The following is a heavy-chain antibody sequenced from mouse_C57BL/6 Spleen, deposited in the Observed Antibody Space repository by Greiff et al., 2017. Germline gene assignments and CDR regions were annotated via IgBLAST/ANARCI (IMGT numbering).Heavy chain of an antibody. J-gene: IGHJ1*03. Sequence: EVQLQQSGPELVKPGASVKISCKASGYSFTGYYMNWVKQSPEKSLEWIGEINPSTGGTTYNQKFQDKATLTVDKSSSTAYMQLKSLTAEDSAVYDGARLLRPVAKCFDVWGTGATVTVSS. D-gene: IGHD1-2*01. CDR3: ARLLRPVAKCFDV. V-gene: IGHV1-42*01. CDR2: INPSTGGT. CDR1: GYSFTGYY.